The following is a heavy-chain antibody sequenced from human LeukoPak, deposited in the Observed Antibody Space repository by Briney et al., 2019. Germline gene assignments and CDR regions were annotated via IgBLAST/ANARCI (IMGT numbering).Heavy chain of an antibody. D-gene: IGHD2-21*01. CDR2: ISYDRYNK. CDR3: ARDRLNRASCGTKCYSAVFDY. CDR1: GFTFSSYD. Sequence: GGSLRLSCAASGFTFSSYDIHWVRQAPGKGLEWVAAISYDRYNKYYADSVKGRPTISRDNSKDTLYLQMNSLRSEDTALYFCARDRLNRASCGTKCYSAVFDYWGQATLVTVSA. J-gene: IGHJ4*02. V-gene: IGHV3-30*03.